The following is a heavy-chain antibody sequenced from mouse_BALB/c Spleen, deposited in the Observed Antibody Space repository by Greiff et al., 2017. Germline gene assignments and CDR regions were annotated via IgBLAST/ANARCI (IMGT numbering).Heavy chain of an antibody. J-gene: IGHJ3*01. CDR1: GYTFTSYY. CDR3: ARGRETMMVTWFAY. Sequence: QVQLKQSGPELVKPGASVKMSCKASGYTFTSYYIHWVKQRPGQGLEWIGWIYPGDGSTKYNEKFKGKTTLTADKSSSTAYMLLSSLTSEDSAIYFCARGRETMMVTWFAYWGQGTLVTVSA. CDR2: IYPGDGST. D-gene: IGHD2-3*01. V-gene: IGHV1S56*01.